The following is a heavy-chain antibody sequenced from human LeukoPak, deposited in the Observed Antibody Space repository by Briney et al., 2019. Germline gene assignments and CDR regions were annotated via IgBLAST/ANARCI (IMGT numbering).Heavy chain of an antibody. CDR3: ARERMVRGALDY. J-gene: IGHJ4*02. CDR1: GGSISSYY. Sequence: SETLSLTCTVSGGSISSYYWSWLRQPAGKGLEWIGRIYTSGSTNYNPSLKSRVTMSVDTSKNQFSLKLSSVTAADTAVYYCARERMVRGALDYWGQGTLVTVSS. D-gene: IGHD3-10*01. V-gene: IGHV4-4*07. CDR2: IYTSGST.